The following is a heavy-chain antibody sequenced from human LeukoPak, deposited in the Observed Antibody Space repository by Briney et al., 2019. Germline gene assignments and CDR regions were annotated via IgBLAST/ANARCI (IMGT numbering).Heavy chain of an antibody. J-gene: IGHJ4*02. Sequence: SETLSLTCTVSGGPISGNTYYWGWIRQPPGKGLEWIGSMFYNGSPYYNPSLKSRVTISVDTSNNQFSLRVSSVTAADTAVYYCARRRGYSGSYYYFDYWGQGTLVTVSS. CDR3: ARRRGYSGSYYYFDY. D-gene: IGHD6-13*01. V-gene: IGHV4-39*01. CDR1: GGPISGNTYY. CDR2: MFYNGSP.